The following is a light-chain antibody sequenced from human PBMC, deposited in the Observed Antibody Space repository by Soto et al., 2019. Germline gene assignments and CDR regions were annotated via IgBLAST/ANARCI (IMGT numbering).Light chain of an antibody. V-gene: IGKV1-39*01. J-gene: IGKJ4*01. Sequence: DIELTQSPSSLSASVGDRVTITCRASQSISTYLNWYQQKGGKAPKLLIHGASSLQSGVPLRFSATGSGTDFSLTIMSLQPEDFATYYCQQSYSTLLSFGGGTKVDIK. CDR1: QSISTY. CDR3: QQSYSTLLS. CDR2: GAS.